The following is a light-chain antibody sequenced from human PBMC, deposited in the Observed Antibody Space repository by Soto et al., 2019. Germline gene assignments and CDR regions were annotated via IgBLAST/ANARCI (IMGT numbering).Light chain of an antibody. CDR2: DTN. Sequence: QTVVTQEPSLTVSPGGTVTLTCGSSFGAVTKDNYPYWFQQKPGQAPRTLIYDTNNRQSWTPGRFSGSILGGKAALTLSGAQPEDEADYYCLLSYAGTKLFVFGSGTKLTVL. J-gene: IGLJ1*01. CDR3: LLSYAGTKLFV. V-gene: IGLV7-46*01. CDR1: FGAVTKDNY.